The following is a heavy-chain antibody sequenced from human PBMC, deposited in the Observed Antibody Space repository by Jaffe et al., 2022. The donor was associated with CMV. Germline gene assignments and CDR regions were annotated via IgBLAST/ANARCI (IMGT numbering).Heavy chain of an antibody. D-gene: IGHD4-17*01. J-gene: IGHJ3*02. CDR1: GGSFSGYY. V-gene: IGHV4-34*01. CDR2: INHSGST. CDR3: ARPSPEDHYGDYGVYAFDI. Sequence: QVQLQQWGAGLLKPSETLSLTCAVYGGSFSGYYWSWIRQPPGKGLEWIGEINHSGSTNYNPSLKSRVTISVDTSKNQFSLKLSSVTAADTAVYYCARPSPEDHYGDYGVYAFDIWGQGTMVTVSS.